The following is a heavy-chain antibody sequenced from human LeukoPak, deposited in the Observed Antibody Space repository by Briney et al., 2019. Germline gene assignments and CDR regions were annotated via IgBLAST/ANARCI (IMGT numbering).Heavy chain of an antibody. Sequence: ASVKVSCKASGGTFSSYAISWVRQAPGQGLEWMGGIIPIFGTANYAQKFQGRVTITADESTSTAYMELSSLRSGDTAVYYCARDTGPYNWFDPWGQGTLVTVSS. D-gene: IGHD3-10*01. CDR2: IIPIFGTA. CDR3: ARDTGPYNWFDP. V-gene: IGHV1-69*13. J-gene: IGHJ5*02. CDR1: GGTFSSYA.